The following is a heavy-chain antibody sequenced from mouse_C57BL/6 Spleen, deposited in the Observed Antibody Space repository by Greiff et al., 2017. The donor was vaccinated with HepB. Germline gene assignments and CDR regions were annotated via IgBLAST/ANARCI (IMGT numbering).Heavy chain of an antibody. V-gene: IGHV1-69*01. CDR2: IDPSDSYT. CDR3: ARRLRRDYYAMDY. Sequence: VQLQHPGAELVMPGASVKLSCKASGYTFTSYWMHWVKQRPGQGLEWIGEIDPSDSYTNYNQKFKGKSTLTVDKSSSTAYMQLSSLTSEDSAVYYCARRLRRDYYAMDYWGQGTSVTVSS. CDR1: GYTFTSYW. J-gene: IGHJ4*01. D-gene: IGHD2-4*01.